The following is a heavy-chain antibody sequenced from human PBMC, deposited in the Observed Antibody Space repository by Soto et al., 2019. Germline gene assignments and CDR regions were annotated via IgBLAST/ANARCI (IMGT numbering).Heavy chain of an antibody. CDR2: IYYSGST. CDR3: ARDMWFGAFDY. Sequence: SETLSLTCTVSGGSISSYYWSWIRQPPGKGLEWIGYIYYSGSTNYNPSLKSRVTISVDTSKNQFSLKLSSVTAADTAVYYCARDMWFGAFDYWGQGTLVTVSS. J-gene: IGHJ4*02. V-gene: IGHV4-59*01. CDR1: GGSISSYY. D-gene: IGHD3-10*01.